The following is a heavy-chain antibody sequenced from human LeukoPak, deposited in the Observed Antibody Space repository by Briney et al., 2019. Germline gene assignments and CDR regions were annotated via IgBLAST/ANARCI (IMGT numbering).Heavy chain of an antibody. CDR3: ARHIGRTYSKPWFDP. V-gene: IGHV4-34*01. D-gene: IGHD6-13*01. Sequence: SETLSLTCAVYGGSFSGYYWSWIRQPPGKGLEWIGEINHSGSTNYNPSLKSRVTISVDTSKNQFSLKLSSVTAADTAVYYCARHIGRTYSKPWFDPWGQGTLVTVSS. J-gene: IGHJ5*02. CDR1: GGSFSGYY. CDR2: INHSGST.